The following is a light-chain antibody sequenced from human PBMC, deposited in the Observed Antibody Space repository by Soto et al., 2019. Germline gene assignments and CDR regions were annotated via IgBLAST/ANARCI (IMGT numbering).Light chain of an antibody. CDR1: SSDVGGYNY. CDR2: DVS. Sequence: QSALTQPASVSGSPGQSITISCTGTSSDVGGYNYVSWYQQHPGKAPKLMIYDVSNRPSGVSNRFSGSKSGNTASLTISGLQAEDEADYYCSSYTSSSPVVFGGGPTLTVL. J-gene: IGLJ2*01. CDR3: SSYTSSSPVV. V-gene: IGLV2-14*01.